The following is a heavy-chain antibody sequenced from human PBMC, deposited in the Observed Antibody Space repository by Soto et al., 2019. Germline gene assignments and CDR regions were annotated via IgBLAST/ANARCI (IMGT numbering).Heavy chain of an antibody. CDR1: GFTFSSFW. Sequence: GGSLRLSCAASGFTFSSFWMSWVRQAPGKGLEWVANIKQDGSETYYVDSVKGRFTISRDNAKSSLYLQMNSLRAEDTAVYYCARDRGCFDSWGQGTLVTVSS. J-gene: IGHJ4*02. CDR3: ARDRGCFDS. CDR2: IKQDGSET. V-gene: IGHV3-7*01.